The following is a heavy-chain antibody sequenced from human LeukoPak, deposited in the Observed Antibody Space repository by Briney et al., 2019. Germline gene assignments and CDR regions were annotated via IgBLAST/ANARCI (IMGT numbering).Heavy chain of an antibody. J-gene: IGHJ6*02. CDR1: GFTFDDYA. D-gene: IGHD6-13*01. CDR2: ISWNSGSI. V-gene: IGHV3-9*01. Sequence: PGRSLRLSCAASGFTFDDYAMHWVRQASGKGLEWVSGISWNSGSIGYADSVKGRFTISRDNAKNSLYLQMNSLRAEDTALYYCAKDAYSSSWPYYYYYYGMDVWGQGTTVTVSS. CDR3: AKDAYSSSWPYYYYYYGMDV.